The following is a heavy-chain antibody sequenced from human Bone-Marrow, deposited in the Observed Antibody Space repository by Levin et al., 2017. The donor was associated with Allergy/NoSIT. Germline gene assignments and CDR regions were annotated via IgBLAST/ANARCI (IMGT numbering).Heavy chain of an antibody. CDR1: GFTFSSYG. CDR2: ISYDGSNK. V-gene: IGHV3-30*18. J-gene: IGHJ4*02. CDR3: AKDRRDTAMAEYYFDY. D-gene: IGHD5-18*01. Sequence: LSLTCAASGFTFSSYGMHWVRQAPGKGLEWVAVISYDGSNKYYADSVKGRFTISRDNSKNTLYLQMNSLRAEDTAVYYCAKDRRDTAMAEYYFDYWGQGTLVTVSS.